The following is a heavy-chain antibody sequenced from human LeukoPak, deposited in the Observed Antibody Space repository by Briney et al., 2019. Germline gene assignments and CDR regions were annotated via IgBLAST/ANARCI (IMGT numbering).Heavy chain of an antibody. J-gene: IGHJ1*01. CDR2: ISGSGGST. V-gene: IGHV3-23*01. D-gene: IGHD3-22*01. CDR1: GFTFSSYA. Sequence: PGGSLRLSCAASGFTFSSYAMSWVRQAPGKGLEWVSAISGSGGSTYYADSVKGRFTISRDNSKNTLYLQMNSLRAEDTAVYYCAKVAKIVVVTKGYFQHWGQGTLVTVSS. CDR3: AKVAKIVVVTKGYFQH.